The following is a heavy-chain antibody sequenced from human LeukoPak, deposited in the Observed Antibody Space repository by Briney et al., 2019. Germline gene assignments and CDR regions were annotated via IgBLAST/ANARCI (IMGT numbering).Heavy chain of an antibody. Sequence: ASVTVSCKASGYTFTSYGISWVRQAPGQGLEWMGWISAYNGNTNYAQKLQGRVTMTTDTSTSTAYMELRSLRSDDTAVYYCARMYYYDSSGYDSHEYYFDYWGQGTLVTVSS. CDR2: ISAYNGNT. CDR3: ARMYYYDSSGYDSHEYYFDY. CDR1: GYTFTSYG. J-gene: IGHJ4*02. V-gene: IGHV1-18*01. D-gene: IGHD3-22*01.